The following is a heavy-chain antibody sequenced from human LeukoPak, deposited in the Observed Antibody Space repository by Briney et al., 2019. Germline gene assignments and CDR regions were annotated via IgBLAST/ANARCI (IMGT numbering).Heavy chain of an antibody. Sequence: PSETLSLTCTVSGDSISTSSYYWGWIRQPPGKGLEWIGSIYYTGSTYYNPSLKSRVTISVDTSKNQFSLKLSSVTAADTAVYYCARAREDDYGGHFDYWGQGTLVTVSS. J-gene: IGHJ4*02. CDR3: ARAREDDYGGHFDY. CDR2: IYYTGST. CDR1: GDSISTSSYY. V-gene: IGHV4-39*07. D-gene: IGHD4-23*01.